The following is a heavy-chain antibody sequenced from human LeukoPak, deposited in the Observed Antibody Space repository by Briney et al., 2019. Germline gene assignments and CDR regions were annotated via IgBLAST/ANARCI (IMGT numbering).Heavy chain of an antibody. CDR1: GGSISRSNW. J-gene: IGHJ4*02. V-gene: IGHV4-4*02. Sequence: PSETLSLTCAVSGGSISRSNWWSWVRQPPGRGLEWIGNIHHSGSTYHNPSLGSRVTISVDTSKNQFSLSLSSVTAADTAVYYCARDRVSSGSSGYYHDFDYWGQGTLVTVSS. D-gene: IGHD3-22*01. CDR3: ARDRVSSGSSGYYHDFDY. CDR2: IHHSGST.